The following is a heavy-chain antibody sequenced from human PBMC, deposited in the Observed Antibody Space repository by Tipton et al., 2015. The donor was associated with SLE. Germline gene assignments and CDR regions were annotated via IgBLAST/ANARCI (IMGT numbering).Heavy chain of an antibody. V-gene: IGHV4-59*11. J-gene: IGHJ4*02. D-gene: IGHD6-13*01. Sequence: TLSLTCAVYGGSISSHYWSWIRQPPGKGLEWIGYIYYSGSTNYNPSLKSRVTISVDTSKNQFSLKLSSVTAADTAVYYCARDREQQLDYWGQGTLVTVSS. CDR2: IYYSGST. CDR1: GGSISSHY. CDR3: ARDREQQLDY.